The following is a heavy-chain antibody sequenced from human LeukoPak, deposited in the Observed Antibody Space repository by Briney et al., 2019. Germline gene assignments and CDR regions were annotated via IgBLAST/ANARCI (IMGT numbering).Heavy chain of an antibody. J-gene: IGHJ3*02. Sequence: ASVKVSCKASGYTFTSYGISWVRQAPGQGLEWMGWISAYNGNTNYAQKLQGRVTMTTDTSTSTAYMELRSLRSDDTAVYYCARESRFLEWFSDAFDIWGQGTMVTVSS. CDR1: GYTFTSYG. V-gene: IGHV1-18*01. CDR2: ISAYNGNT. D-gene: IGHD3-3*01. CDR3: ARESRFLEWFSDAFDI.